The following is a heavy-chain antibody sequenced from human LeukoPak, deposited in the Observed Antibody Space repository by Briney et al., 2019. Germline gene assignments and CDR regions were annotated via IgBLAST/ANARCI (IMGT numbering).Heavy chain of an antibody. J-gene: IGHJ3*02. CDR1: AYTFTSYY. D-gene: IGHD1-26*01. CDR2: INPNSGGT. V-gene: IGHV1-2*02. CDR3: ARRGVGAFDI. Sequence: ASVTVSCKASAYTFTSYYMHWVQHPPGQGLEWLGWINPNSGGTNYAQKFQGRVTMTRDTSISTAYMELSRRRSDDTAVYYCARRGVGAFDIWGQGTMVTVSS.